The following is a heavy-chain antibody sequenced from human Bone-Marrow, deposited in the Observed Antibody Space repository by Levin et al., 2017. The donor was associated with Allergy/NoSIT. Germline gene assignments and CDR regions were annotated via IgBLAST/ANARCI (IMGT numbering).Heavy chain of an antibody. Sequence: GESLKISCAASRFTFSNAWMSWVRQAPGKGLEWVGRIKSKSDGETTDYAAPVKGRFTISRDDSRNTLYLQMNSLNTEDTAVYYCSTIPSDPNFDYWGQGTLVTVSA. CDR2: IKSKSDGETT. CDR1: RFTFSNAW. CDR3: STIPSDPNFDY. V-gene: IGHV3-15*01. J-gene: IGHJ4*02.